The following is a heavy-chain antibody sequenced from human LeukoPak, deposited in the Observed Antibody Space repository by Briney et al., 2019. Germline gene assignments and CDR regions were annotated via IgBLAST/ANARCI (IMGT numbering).Heavy chain of an antibody. D-gene: IGHD3-10*01. Sequence: GESLKISCKGSGYSFTSYWIGWVRQMPGKGLEWMGIIYPGDSDTRYSPSFQGQVTISADKSISTAYLQWSSLKASDTAMYYCARSLPPLVAAGRAFDIWGQGTMVTVSS. CDR3: ARSLPPLVAAGRAFDI. J-gene: IGHJ3*02. CDR1: GYSFTSYW. CDR2: IYPGDSDT. V-gene: IGHV5-51*01.